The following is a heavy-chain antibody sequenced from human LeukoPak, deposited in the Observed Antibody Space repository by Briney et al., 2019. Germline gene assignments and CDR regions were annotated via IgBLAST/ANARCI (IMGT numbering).Heavy chain of an antibody. CDR2: INPSGGST. CDR3: ARDFYGGTPYFDY. D-gene: IGHD4-23*01. V-gene: IGHV1-46*01. Sequence: ASVKVSCKASGYTFTSYYMHWVRQAPGQGLEWMGIINPSGGSTSYAQKFQGRVTMTTDTSTSTVYMVLSSLRSEDTAVYYCARDFYGGTPYFDYWGQGTLVTVSS. CDR1: GYTFTSYY. J-gene: IGHJ4*02.